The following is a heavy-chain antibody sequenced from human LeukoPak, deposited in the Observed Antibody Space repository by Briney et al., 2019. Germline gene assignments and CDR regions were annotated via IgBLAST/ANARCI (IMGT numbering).Heavy chain of an antibody. Sequence: ASVKVSCKACGYTFTSYGISWVRQVPGQGLEWMGWISAYNGNTNYAQKLQGRVTMTTDTSTSTAYMELRSLRSDDAAVYYCARGYESSGYYSQYYFDYWGQGTLVTVSS. D-gene: IGHD3-22*01. CDR2: ISAYNGNT. V-gene: IGHV1-18*01. CDR1: GYTFTSYG. CDR3: ARGYESSGYYSQYYFDY. J-gene: IGHJ4*02.